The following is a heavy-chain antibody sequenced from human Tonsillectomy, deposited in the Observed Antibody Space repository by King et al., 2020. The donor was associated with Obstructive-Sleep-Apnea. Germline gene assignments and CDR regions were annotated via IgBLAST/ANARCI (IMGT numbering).Heavy chain of an antibody. V-gene: IGHV3-7*01. J-gene: IGHJ4*02. Sequence: VQLVESGGGLGQPGGSLRLSCAASGFTFSSYWMSWVRQAPGKGVEWVANIKQDGSEKYYVDSGKGRFTISRDNAKNSLYLQMNSLRAEETAVYYCAREELVTHTFFDYWGQGTLVTVSS. D-gene: IGHD3-9*01. CDR3: AREELVTHTFFDY. CDR2: IKQDGSEK. CDR1: GFTFSSYW.